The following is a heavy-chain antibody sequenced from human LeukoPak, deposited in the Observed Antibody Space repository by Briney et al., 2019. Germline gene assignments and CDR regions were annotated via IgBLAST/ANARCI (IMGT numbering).Heavy chain of an antibody. J-gene: IGHJ3*02. CDR2: IYYSGRT. Sequence: PSETLSLTCTVSGGPISSYYWSWIRQPPGKGLEWIGYIYYSGRTNYNPSLKSRVTISVDTSKNQFSLKLSSVTAADTAVYYCAREDYYDSSGYYWGAFDIWGQGTMVTVSS. D-gene: IGHD3-22*01. V-gene: IGHV4-59*01. CDR3: AREDYYDSSGYYWGAFDI. CDR1: GGPISSYY.